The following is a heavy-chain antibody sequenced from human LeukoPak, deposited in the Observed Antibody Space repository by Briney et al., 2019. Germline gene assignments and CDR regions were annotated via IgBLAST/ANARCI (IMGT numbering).Heavy chain of an antibody. V-gene: IGHV4-38-2*02. Sequence: SETLSLTCTVSGYSISSGYYWGWIRQPPGKGLEWIGSIYHSGSTYYNPSLKSRVTISVDTSKNQFSLKLSSVTAADTAVYYCARGSHYYDSSEAFDIWGQGTMVTVSS. D-gene: IGHD3-22*01. CDR1: GYSISSGYY. CDR2: IYHSGST. J-gene: IGHJ3*02. CDR3: ARGSHYYDSSEAFDI.